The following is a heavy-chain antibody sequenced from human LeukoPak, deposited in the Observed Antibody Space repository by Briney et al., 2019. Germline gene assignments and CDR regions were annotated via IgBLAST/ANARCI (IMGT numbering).Heavy chain of an antibody. Sequence: SETLSLTCTVSGGSISSSSSYWGWIRQPPGKGLEWIGSIYYSGSTNYNPSLKSRVTISVDTSKNQFSLKLSSVTAADTAVYYCASSHCGGDCYSVNPGSPHSQTFDYWGQGTLVTVSS. CDR1: GGSISSSSSY. J-gene: IGHJ4*02. CDR2: IYYSGST. D-gene: IGHD2-21*02. CDR3: ASSHCGGDCYSVNPGSPHSQTFDY. V-gene: IGHV4-39*07.